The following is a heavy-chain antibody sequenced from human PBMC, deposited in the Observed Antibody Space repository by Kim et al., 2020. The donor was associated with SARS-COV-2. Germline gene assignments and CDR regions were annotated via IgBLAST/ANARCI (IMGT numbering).Heavy chain of an antibody. CDR2: IKLHGIDQ. CDR1: GFTFSDYW. CDR3: ARDGNGDLDY. D-gene: IGHD4-17*01. Sequence: GGSLRLSCAASGFTFSDYWMNWVRQAPGKGLEWVAKIKLHGIDQSYVDSVNGRFTISRDNAKNSLYLQMNSLRVEDTAVYYCARDGNGDLDYWGQGILVT. V-gene: IGHV3-7*03. J-gene: IGHJ4*02.